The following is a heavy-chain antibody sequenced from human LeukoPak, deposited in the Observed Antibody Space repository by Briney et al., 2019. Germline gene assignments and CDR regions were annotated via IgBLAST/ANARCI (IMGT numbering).Heavy chain of an antibody. D-gene: IGHD3-10*01. Sequence: GGSLRLSCAASGFTFSIYAMGWFRQAPGKGLEWVSTISDSGGRTYYADSVKGRFTISRDNSKKTLYLQMNNLRAEDTAVYYCARDLGSFYNVKAFDIWGQGTLVTVSS. CDR2: ISDSGGRT. CDR3: ARDLGSFYNVKAFDI. CDR1: GFTFSIYA. V-gene: IGHV3-23*01. J-gene: IGHJ3*02.